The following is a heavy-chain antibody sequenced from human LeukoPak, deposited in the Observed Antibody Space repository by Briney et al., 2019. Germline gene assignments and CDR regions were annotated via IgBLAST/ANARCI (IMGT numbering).Heavy chain of an antibody. CDR1: GFTFDDHP. D-gene: IGHD6-13*01. CDR3: AKKSGAPANFDY. CDR2: ISGDGGTT. Sequence: GGSLRLSCGASGFTFDDHPTHWVRQVPGKGLEWVSLISGDGGTTSYADSVKGRFTISRDNSKNSLYLLMNSLRTEDTALYYCAKKSGAPANFDYWGQGTLVTVSS. J-gene: IGHJ4*02. V-gene: IGHV3-43*02.